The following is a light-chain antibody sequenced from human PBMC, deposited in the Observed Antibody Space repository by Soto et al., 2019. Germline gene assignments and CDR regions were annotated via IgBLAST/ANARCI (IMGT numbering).Light chain of an antibody. V-gene: IGLV2-14*01. CDR1: SSDVGGYDY. CDR3: SSYSTTSTLV. Sequence: QSALTQPASGSGSPGQSVTSSCTGASSDVGGYDYVSWYQQHPGKAPKLILYEVNNRPSGVSNHFSGSKSGNTASLIISGLQADDEADYYCSSYSTTSTLVFGSGTKVTVL. CDR2: EVN. J-gene: IGLJ1*01.